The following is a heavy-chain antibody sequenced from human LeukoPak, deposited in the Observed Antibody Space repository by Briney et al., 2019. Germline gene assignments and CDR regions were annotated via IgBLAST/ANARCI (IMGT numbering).Heavy chain of an antibody. V-gene: IGHV3-30*04. CDR1: GFTFSSYA. Sequence: GGSLRLSCAASGFTFSSYAMHWVRQAPGKGLEWVALISYDGSNKNYADSVKGRLTISRDISKNTLYVQMNSLRPEDTAVYYCARAAQRGFSFDYWGQGTLVTVSS. CDR3: ARAAQRGFSFDY. CDR2: ISYDGSNK. J-gene: IGHJ4*02. D-gene: IGHD6-25*01.